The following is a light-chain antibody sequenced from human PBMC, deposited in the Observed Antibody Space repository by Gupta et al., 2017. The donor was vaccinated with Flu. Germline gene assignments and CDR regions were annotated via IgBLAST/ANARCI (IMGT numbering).Light chain of an antibody. CDR3: SSYTSSSTLL. V-gene: IGLV2-14*01. CDR1: SSDVGCDKY. Sequence: TSSDVGCDKYVSWYQHRPGKDPKLMIYEVSNRPSGVSNRFSGSKSGNTASLTISELQAEDEGYYYCSSYTSSSTLLFGGGTKLTVL. CDR2: EVS. J-gene: IGLJ3*02.